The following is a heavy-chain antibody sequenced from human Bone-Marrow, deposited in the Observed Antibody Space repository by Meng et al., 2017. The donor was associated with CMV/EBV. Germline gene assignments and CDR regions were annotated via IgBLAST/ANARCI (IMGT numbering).Heavy chain of an antibody. Sequence: SVKVSCKASGGTFSSYAISWVRQAPGQGLEWMGGIIPILGIANYAQKCQGRVTITADKSTSPAYMELSSLRSEDTAAYYCARVRATSGSYYYYGLDVWGQGTTVTVSS. V-gene: IGHV1-69*10. CDR1: GGTFSSYA. CDR2: IIPILGIA. J-gene: IGHJ6*02. CDR3: ARVRATSGSYYYYGLDV. D-gene: IGHD3-10*01.